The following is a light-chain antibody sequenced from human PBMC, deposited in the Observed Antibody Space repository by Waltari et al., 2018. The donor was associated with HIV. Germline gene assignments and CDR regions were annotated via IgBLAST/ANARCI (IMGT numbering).Light chain of an antibody. Sequence: QSALTQPASVSGSPGPSITISCTATSSNVGSDDLFSWYQQHPGEAPKLIIYEVTKRPSGVSNRFSGSKSGNTASLTISGLQAEDEADYYCCSCPRSGIRYVFGTGTKVTVL. V-gene: IGLV2-23*02. CDR1: SSNVGSDDL. CDR2: EVT. CDR3: CSCPRSGIRYV. J-gene: IGLJ1*01.